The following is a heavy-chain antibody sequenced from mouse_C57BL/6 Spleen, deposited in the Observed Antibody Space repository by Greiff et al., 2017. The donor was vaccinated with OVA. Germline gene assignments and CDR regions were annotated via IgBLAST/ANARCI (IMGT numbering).Heavy chain of an antibody. J-gene: IGHJ2*01. V-gene: IGHV1-50*01. CDR3: ARRDYGGDY. D-gene: IGHD1-1*01. CDR1: GYTFTSYW. CDR2: IDPSDSYT. Sequence: VQLQQPGAELVKPGASVKLSCKASGYTFTSYWMQWVKQRPGQGLEWIGEIDPSDSYTNYNQKFKGKATLTVDPSSSTAYMQLSSLTSEDSAVYYCARRDYGGDYWGQGTTLTVSS.